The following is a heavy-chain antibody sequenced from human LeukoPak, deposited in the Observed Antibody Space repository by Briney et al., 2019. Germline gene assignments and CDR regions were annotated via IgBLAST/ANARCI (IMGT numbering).Heavy chain of an antibody. V-gene: IGHV3-23*01. CDR1: GFTFSSYA. J-gene: IGHJ4*02. Sequence: GSLRLSCAASGFTFSSYAMSWVRQAPGKGLEWVSAISGSGGSTYYADSVKGRFTISRDNSKNTLYLQMNSLRAEDTAVYYCAKDQGVVGATHGVDYWGQGTLVTVSS. CDR2: ISGSGGST. D-gene: IGHD1-26*01. CDR3: AKDQGVVGATHGVDY.